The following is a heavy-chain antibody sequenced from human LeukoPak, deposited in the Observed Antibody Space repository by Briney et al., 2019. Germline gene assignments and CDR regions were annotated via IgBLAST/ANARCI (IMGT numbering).Heavy chain of an antibody. CDR1: GFTFTNAW. Sequence: GGSLRLSCAASGFTFTNAWMSWVRQAPGKGLEWVGGIKSKTDGGTTDYASPVKGRFTMSRADSSNTLYRQMNSLKTEESSVYYCTTDGWEMGFDYWGQGTLVTVSS. D-gene: IGHD1-26*01. J-gene: IGHJ4*02. CDR2: IKSKTDGGTT. V-gene: IGHV3-15*01. CDR3: TTDGWEMGFDY.